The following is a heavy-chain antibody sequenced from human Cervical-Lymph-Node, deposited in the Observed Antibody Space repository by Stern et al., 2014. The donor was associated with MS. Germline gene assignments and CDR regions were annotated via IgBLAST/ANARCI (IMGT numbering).Heavy chain of an antibody. Sequence: VQLVESGGGVVQPGRSLRLSCAVSGLSFNRSAMNWVRLAPGTGLEWVAAVSYHGINKYYADSVKGRFNVSRDNFKNTLFLQMNSLSPDDTAVYYCFAYGPYWGQGTLVTVSS. J-gene: IGHJ4*02. CDR2: VSYHGINK. V-gene: IGHV3-30-3*01. CDR3: FAYGPY. CDR1: GLSFNRSA. D-gene: IGHD3-10*01.